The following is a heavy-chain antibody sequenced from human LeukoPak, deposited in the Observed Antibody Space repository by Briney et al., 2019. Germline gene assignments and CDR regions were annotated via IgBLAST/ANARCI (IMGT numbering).Heavy chain of an antibody. CDR1: GFTFSSYA. J-gene: IGHJ6*02. CDR3: ARDRSSLDYGMDV. CDR2: ISYDGSNK. V-gene: IGHV3-30-3*01. D-gene: IGHD6-6*01. Sequence: GGSLRLSCAASGFTFSSYAMHWVRQAPGKGLEWVAVISYDGSNKYYADSVKGRFTISRDNSKNTLYLQMNSLRAEDTAVYYCARDRSSLDYGMDVWGQGTTVTVSS.